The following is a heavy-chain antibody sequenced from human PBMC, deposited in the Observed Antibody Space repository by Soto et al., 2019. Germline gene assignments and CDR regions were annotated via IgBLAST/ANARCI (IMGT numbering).Heavy chain of an antibody. Sequence: SETLSLTCAVSGYSISSVYTWGWIRVPPGKGLEWIGSLYHGGSKYYNPSLKSRATISVDTSKNKFSLKVTSVTAADTAVYYCVRDPYLVENRFDLWPQGTLVTVSS. J-gene: IGHJ5*02. D-gene: IGHD2-8*02. CDR3: VRDPYLVENRFDL. V-gene: IGHV4-38-2*02. CDR1: GYSISSVYT. CDR2: LYHGGSK.